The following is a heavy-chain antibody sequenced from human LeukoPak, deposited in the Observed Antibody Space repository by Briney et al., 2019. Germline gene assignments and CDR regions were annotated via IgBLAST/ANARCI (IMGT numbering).Heavy chain of an antibody. CDR2: ISGSGDNT. J-gene: IGHJ4*02. Sequence: QSGGTLRLSCGASGFTFNNYGMNWVRQAPGKGLEWVSAISGSGDNTYYADSVKGRFTISRDNSKNTVYLQMNSLKAEDTAVYYCASGVVLVSALQYWGQGTLVTVS. D-gene: IGHD2-15*01. CDR3: ASGVVLVSALQY. CDR1: GFTFNNYG. V-gene: IGHV3-23*01.